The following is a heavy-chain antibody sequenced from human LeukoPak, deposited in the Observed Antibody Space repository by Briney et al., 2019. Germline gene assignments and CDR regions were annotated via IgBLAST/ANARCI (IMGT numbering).Heavy chain of an antibody. CDR3: ARGGGGWYSYFDY. D-gene: IGHD6-19*01. CDR1: GGTFSSYA. J-gene: IGHJ4*02. CDR2: IIPFFGTA. V-gene: IGHV1-69*13. Sequence: SVKVSCKASGGTFSSYAISWVRQAPGQGLEWIGGIIPFFGTANYAQKFQGRVTITADESTSTAYMELSSLRSEDTAVYYCARGGGGWYSYFDYWGQGTLVSVSS.